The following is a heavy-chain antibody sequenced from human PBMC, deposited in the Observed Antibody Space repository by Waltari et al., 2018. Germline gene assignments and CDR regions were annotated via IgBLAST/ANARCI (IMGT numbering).Heavy chain of an antibody. CDR1: GGSISSYY. CDR2: IYYSGST. D-gene: IGHD6-25*01. Sequence: QVQLQESGPGLVKPSETLSLTCTVSGGSISSYYWSWIRQPPGKGLEWIGYIYYSGSTNYNPSLKSRVTISVDTSKNQFSLKLSSVTAADTAVYYCAGDRGRATYYYYGMDVWGQGTTVSVSS. J-gene: IGHJ6*02. CDR3: AGDRGRATYYYYGMDV. V-gene: IGHV4-59*01.